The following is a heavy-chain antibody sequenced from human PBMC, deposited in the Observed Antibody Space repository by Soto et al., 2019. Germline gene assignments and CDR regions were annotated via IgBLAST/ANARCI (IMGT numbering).Heavy chain of an antibody. CDR1: GGSFSGYY. V-gene: IGHV4-34*01. Sequence: QVQLQQWGAGLLKPSETLSLTCAVYGGSFSGYYWSWIRQPPGKGLEWIGEINHSGSTNYNPSLKSRVTISVDTSKNQFSLKLSSVTAADTAVYYWARGIRQQLVRPIRLFWFDPWGQGTLVTVSS. CDR3: ARGIRQQLVRPIRLFWFDP. J-gene: IGHJ5*02. CDR2: INHSGST. D-gene: IGHD6-13*01.